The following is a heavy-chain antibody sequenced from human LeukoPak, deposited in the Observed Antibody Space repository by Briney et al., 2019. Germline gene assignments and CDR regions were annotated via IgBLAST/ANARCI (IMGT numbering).Heavy chain of an antibody. D-gene: IGHD3-22*01. CDR1: GFTFDDYA. Sequence: GGSLRLSCAASGFTFDDYAMHWVRQAPGKGLEWVAVIWYDGSNKYYADSVKGRFTISRDNSKNTLYLQMNSLRAEDTAVYYCARVRDYYDSSGYVGYYFDYWGQGTLVTVSS. CDR2: IWYDGSNK. CDR3: ARVRDYYDSSGYVGYYFDY. J-gene: IGHJ4*02. V-gene: IGHV3-33*08.